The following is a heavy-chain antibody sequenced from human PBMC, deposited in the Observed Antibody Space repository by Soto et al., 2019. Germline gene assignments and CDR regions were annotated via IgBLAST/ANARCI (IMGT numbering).Heavy chain of an antibody. V-gene: IGHV3-33*01. D-gene: IGHD2-15*01. CDR1: GFTFSSYG. Sequence: PGGSLRLSCAASGFTFSSYGMHWVRQAPGQGLEGVAVIWYEGNNKYYAESVKGRFTISRDNSKNTLYLQMNSLRAEDTAVYYCARAKAGDIWYFDYWGQGTLVTVSS. CDR2: IWYEGNNK. J-gene: IGHJ4*02. CDR3: ARAKAGDIWYFDY.